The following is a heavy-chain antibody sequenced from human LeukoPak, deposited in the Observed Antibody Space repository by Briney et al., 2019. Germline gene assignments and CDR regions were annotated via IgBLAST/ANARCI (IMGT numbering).Heavy chain of an antibody. Sequence: SETLSLTCTVSGGSISSSSYYWGWIRQPPGKGLEWIGSIYYSGSTYYNPSLKSRVTISVDTSTNQFSLKLSSVTAADTAVYYCAIQLGRYCSSTSCYSPFQIAAARYDFDYWGQGTLVTVSS. J-gene: IGHJ4*02. V-gene: IGHV4-39*01. CDR2: IYYSGST. CDR3: AIQLGRYCSSTSCYSPFQIAAARYDFDY. D-gene: IGHD2-2*01. CDR1: GGSISSSSYY.